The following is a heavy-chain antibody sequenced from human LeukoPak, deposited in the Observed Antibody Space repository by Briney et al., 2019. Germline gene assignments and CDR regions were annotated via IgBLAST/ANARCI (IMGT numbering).Heavy chain of an antibody. Sequence: GGSLRLSCAASGFIVSGDFMSWVRQAPGKGLVWVAVIWYDGSNKYYADSVKGRFTISRDNSKNTLYLQMNSLRAEDTAVYYCARDASGSSFLYYYYGMDVWGQGTTVTVSS. J-gene: IGHJ6*02. CDR1: GFIVSGDF. D-gene: IGHD6-13*01. CDR2: IWYDGSNK. CDR3: ARDASGSSFLYYYYGMDV. V-gene: IGHV3-33*08.